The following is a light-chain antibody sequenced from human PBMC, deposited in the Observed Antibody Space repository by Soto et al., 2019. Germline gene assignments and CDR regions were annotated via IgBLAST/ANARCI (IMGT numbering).Light chain of an antibody. Sequence: QSALTQPASVSGSPGQSITISCTGTSSDVGGYNYVSWYQQHPGKTPKLMIYDVSNRPSGVSNRFSGYKSGNTASLTISGLQDEDEADYYCSSYTSSSTLGVFGTGTKLTVL. V-gene: IGLV2-14*01. J-gene: IGLJ1*01. CDR3: SSYTSSSTLGV. CDR2: DVS. CDR1: SSDVGGYNY.